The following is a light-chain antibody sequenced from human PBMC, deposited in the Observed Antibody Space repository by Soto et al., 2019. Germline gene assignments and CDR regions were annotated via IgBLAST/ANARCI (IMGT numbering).Light chain of an antibody. CDR3: SSYTSSSLHV. CDR2: DVS. V-gene: IGLV2-14*03. Sequence: QSALTQPASVSGSPGQSITISCTGTSSDVGGYNYVSWYQQHPGKAPKLMIYDVSNPPSGVSNRFSDSKSGNTASLTISGLHAEDEADYYCSSYTSSSLHVFGTGTKLTVL. J-gene: IGLJ1*01. CDR1: SSDVGGYNY.